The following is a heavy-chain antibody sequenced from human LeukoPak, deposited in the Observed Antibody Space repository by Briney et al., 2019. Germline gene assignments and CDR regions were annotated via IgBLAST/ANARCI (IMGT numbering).Heavy chain of an antibody. CDR1: GGSFSGYY. D-gene: IGHD3-3*01. CDR2: INHSGST. J-gene: IGHJ5*02. CDR3: ARTTYDFWSGYSPEDNWFDP. V-gene: IGHV4-34*01. Sequence: PSETLSLTCAVYGGSFSGYYWSWIRQPPGKGLEWIGEINHSGSTNYNPSLKSRVTISVDTSKNQFSLKLSSVTAADTAVYYCARTTYDFWSGYSPEDNWFDPWGQGTLVTVSS.